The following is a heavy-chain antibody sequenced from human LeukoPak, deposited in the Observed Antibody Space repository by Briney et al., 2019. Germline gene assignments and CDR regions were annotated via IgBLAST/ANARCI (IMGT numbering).Heavy chain of an antibody. CDR1: GFTFYNAW. CDR3: TTDLAAAARDY. CDR2: IKSKTDGGTT. D-gene: IGHD6-13*01. J-gene: IGHJ4*02. V-gene: IGHV3-15*01. Sequence: GGSLRLSCAVTGFTFYNAWMSWVRQAPGKGLEWVGRIKSKTDGGTTDYAAPVKGRFTISRDDSKNTLYLQMNSLKTEDTAVYYCTTDLAAAARDYWGQGTLVTVSS.